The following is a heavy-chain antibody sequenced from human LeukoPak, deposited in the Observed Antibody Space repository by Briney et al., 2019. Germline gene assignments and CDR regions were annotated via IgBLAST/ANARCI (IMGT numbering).Heavy chain of an antibody. CDR1: GFRFNTSW. J-gene: IGHJ5*02. CDR3: ARGFLWS. D-gene: IGHD2-21*01. Sequence: GGSLRLSCAASGFRFNTSWMTWVRQTPGKGLEQVANIKYDGSDRYYLDSVKGRFTISRDNTKSSLYLQMDNLKVDDTAIYYCARGFLWSWGQGTLVTVSS. CDR2: IKYDGSDR. V-gene: IGHV3-7*04.